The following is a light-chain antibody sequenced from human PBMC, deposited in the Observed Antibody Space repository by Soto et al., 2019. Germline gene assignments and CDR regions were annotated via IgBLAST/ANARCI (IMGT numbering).Light chain of an antibody. Sequence: QSALTQPPSASGSPGQSVTISCTGTSSDVGGYNYVSWYQQHPGKAPKLMIYEVSKRPSGVPDRFSGSKSGNTASLTVSGLQADDEDDYYCSSYAGNKNVFGTGTKLTVL. CDR3: SSYAGNKNV. CDR1: SSDVGGYNY. V-gene: IGLV2-8*01. J-gene: IGLJ1*01. CDR2: EVS.